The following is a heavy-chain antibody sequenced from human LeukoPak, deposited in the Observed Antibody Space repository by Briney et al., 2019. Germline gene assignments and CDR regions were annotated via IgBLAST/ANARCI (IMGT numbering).Heavy chain of an antibody. Sequence: GRSLRLSCAASGFTFDDYAMPWVRQAPGKGLEWVSGISWNSGSIGYADSVKGRLTISRDNAKNSLYLQMNSLRAEDTALYYCAKEGIAARRAFDIWGQGTMVTVSS. D-gene: IGHD6-6*01. CDR1: GFTFDDYA. CDR3: AKEGIAARRAFDI. V-gene: IGHV3-9*01. CDR2: ISWNSGSI. J-gene: IGHJ3*02.